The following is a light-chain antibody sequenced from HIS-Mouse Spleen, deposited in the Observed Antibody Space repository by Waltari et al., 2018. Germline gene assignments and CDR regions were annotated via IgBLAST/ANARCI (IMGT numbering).Light chain of an antibody. Sequence: QSALTQPASVSGSPGQSITISCPGTSSDVGGYNYVSWYQQHRGKAPKLMIYDVSNRPSGVSNRFSGSKSGNTASLTISGLQAEDEADYYCSSYTSSSTRVFGGGTKLTVL. CDR3: SSYTSSSTRV. J-gene: IGLJ3*02. CDR2: DVS. CDR1: SSDVGGYNY. V-gene: IGLV2-14*03.